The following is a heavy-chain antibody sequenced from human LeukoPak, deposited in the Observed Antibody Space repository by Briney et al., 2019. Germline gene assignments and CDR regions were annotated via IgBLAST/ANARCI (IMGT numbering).Heavy chain of an antibody. D-gene: IGHD3-9*01. CDR1: GFTFSTYD. CDR2: ITSGGTYT. J-gene: IGHJ4*02. Sequence: GGSLRLSCAASGFTFSTYDMTWVRQAPGKGLEWVSSITSGGTYTYYADSVKGRFTTSRDNAKNSLSLQLSSLRAEDTAVYYCARGHYDILTASYKWTPDYWGQGILVTVSS. V-gene: IGHV3-21*06. CDR3: ARGHYDILTASYKWTPDY.